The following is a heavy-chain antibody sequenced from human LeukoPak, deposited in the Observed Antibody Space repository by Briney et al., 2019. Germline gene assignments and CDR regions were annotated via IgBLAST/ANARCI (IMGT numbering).Heavy chain of an antibody. CDR2: IYYSGVT. V-gene: IGHV4-39*07. J-gene: IGHJ5*02. D-gene: IGHD3-22*01. CDR1: DGSITSSGYY. CDR3: ARGEGYYYDSSGYPTHNWFDP. Sequence: SETLSLTCTVSDGSITSSGYYWGWIRQPPGKGLEWIGNIYYSGVTYYNPSLKSRVTISVDTSKSQFSLKLGSVTAADTAVYYCARGEGYYYDSSGYPTHNWFDPWGQGTLVTVSS.